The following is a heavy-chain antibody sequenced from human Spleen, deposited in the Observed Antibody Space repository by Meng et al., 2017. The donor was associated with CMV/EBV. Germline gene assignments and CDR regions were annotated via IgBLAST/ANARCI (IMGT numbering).Heavy chain of an antibody. Sequence: FSPYSINLIRQAPGKGLEWVSSIRSSRSYIYSADSIKGRFTISRDNAKNSLYLQMHSLRAEDTAVYFCARDRGRGWSGTPTYWYFDLWGRGTLVTVSS. V-gene: IGHV3-21*01. J-gene: IGHJ2*01. CDR1: FSPYS. D-gene: IGHD1-14*01. CDR3: ARDRGRGWSGTPTYWYFDL. CDR2: IRSSRSYI.